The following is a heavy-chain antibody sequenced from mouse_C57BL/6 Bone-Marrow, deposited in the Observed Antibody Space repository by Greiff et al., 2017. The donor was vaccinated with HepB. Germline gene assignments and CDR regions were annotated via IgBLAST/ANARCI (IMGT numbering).Heavy chain of an antibody. V-gene: IGHV1-5*01. CDR1: GYTFTSYW. Sequence: VQLQQSGTVLARPGASVKMSCKTSGYTFTSYWMHWVKQRPGQGLEWIGAIYPGNSDTSYNQKFKGKATLTAVTSASTAYMELSSLTNEDSAVYYCTRRTTVVATDWYFDVWGTGTTVTVSS. J-gene: IGHJ1*03. D-gene: IGHD1-1*01. CDR3: TRRTTVVATDWYFDV. CDR2: IYPGNSDT.